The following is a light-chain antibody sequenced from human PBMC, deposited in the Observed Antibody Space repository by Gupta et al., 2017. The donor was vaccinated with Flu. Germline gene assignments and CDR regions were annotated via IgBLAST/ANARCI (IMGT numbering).Light chain of an antibody. Sequence: QSALTQPASVSGSPGPAIAISCTGTSSDIGGYDYVSWYQQHPHKAPKLILFEVSRRPAGSSDRFSGSRSGNTASLIISGLLAEDEAFYYCSSYTNANTVVVFGGGTKLTVL. CDR1: SSDIGGYDY. V-gene: IGLV2-14*01. CDR3: SSYTNANTVVV. J-gene: IGLJ2*01. CDR2: EVS.